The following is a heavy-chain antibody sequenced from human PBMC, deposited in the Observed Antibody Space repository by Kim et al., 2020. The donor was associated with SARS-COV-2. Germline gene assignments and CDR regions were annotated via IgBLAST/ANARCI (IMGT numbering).Heavy chain of an antibody. D-gene: IGHD6-25*01. Sequence: SRRGRFTISRDNSKNQLYLKMNSLRAEETAVYYCARDPTRLRAREFDYWGQGTLVTVSS. J-gene: IGHJ4*02. CDR3: ARDPTRLRAREFDY. V-gene: IGHV3-30*01.